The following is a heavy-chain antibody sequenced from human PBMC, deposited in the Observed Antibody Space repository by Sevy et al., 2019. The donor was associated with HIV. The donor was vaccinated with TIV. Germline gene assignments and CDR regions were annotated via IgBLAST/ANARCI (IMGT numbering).Heavy chain of an antibody. V-gene: IGHV3-53*01. J-gene: IGHJ4*02. CDR2: IYTGGST. CDR3: ARGRPGYYFDY. Sequence: GSLRLSCAASGFTVSSNYMSWVRQAPGKGLEWVSVIYTGGSTDYADSVKGRFTISRDNSKNTLYLQMNSLRAEDTAVYYCARGRPGYYFDYWGQGTLVTVSS. CDR1: GFTVSSNY.